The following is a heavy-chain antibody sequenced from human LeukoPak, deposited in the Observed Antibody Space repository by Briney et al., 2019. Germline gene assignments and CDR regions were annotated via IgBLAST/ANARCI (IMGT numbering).Heavy chain of an antibody. Sequence: SETLSLTCTVSGGSISSYYWSWIRQPPGKGLEWIGYIYYSVSTNYNPSLKSRVTISVDTSKNQFSLKLSSVTAADTAVYYCARDYYDSSGYYYGDAFDIWGQGTMVTVSS. CDR2: IYYSVST. CDR3: ARDYYDSSGYYYGDAFDI. D-gene: IGHD3-22*01. CDR1: GGSISSYY. J-gene: IGHJ3*02. V-gene: IGHV4-59*01.